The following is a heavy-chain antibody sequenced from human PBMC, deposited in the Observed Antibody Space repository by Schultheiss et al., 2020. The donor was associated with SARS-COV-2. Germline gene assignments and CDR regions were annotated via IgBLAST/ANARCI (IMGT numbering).Heavy chain of an antibody. CDR2: IWYDGSNK. V-gene: IGHV3-33*01. CDR3: ARGNNYYYYYYMDV. Sequence: GGSLRLSCAASGFTFSSYGMHWVRQAPGKGLEWVAVIWYDGSNKYCADSVKGRFTISRDNAKNSLYLQMNSLRAEDTAVYYCARGNNYYYYYYMDVWGKGTTVTVSS. J-gene: IGHJ6*03. CDR1: GFTFSSYG. D-gene: IGHD1-14*01.